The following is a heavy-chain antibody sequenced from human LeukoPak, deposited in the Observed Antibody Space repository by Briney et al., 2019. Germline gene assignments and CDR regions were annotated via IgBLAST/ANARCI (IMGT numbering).Heavy chain of an antibody. CDR2: ITGGSTTI. V-gene: IGHV3-48*01. J-gene: IGHJ4*02. Sequence: GGSLRLSCAASGFTFSSYEMNWVRQAPGKGLEWVSYITGGSTTIYYADSVKGRFTISRDNAKNSLYLQMNSLRAEDTAVYYCARASDYYYFDYWGQGTLVTVSS. D-gene: IGHD2/OR15-2a*01. CDR3: ARASDYYYFDY. CDR1: GFTFSSYE.